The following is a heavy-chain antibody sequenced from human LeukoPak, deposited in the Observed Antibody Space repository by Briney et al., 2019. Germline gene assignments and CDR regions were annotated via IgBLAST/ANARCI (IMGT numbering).Heavy chain of an antibody. CDR3: ARDLRDSYYYDSSGYYGDY. Sequence: SVKVSCKASGGTFSSYAISWVRQAPGQGLEWMGRITPILGIANYAQKFQGRVTITADKSTSTAYMELSSLRSEDTAVYYCARDLRDSYYYDSSGYYGDYWGQGTLVTVSS. V-gene: IGHV1-69*04. J-gene: IGHJ4*02. CDR2: ITPILGIA. CDR1: GGTFSSYA. D-gene: IGHD3-22*01.